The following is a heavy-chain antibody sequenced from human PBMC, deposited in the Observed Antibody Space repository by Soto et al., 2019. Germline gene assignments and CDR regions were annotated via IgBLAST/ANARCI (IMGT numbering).Heavy chain of an antibody. J-gene: IGHJ4*02. CDR3: AHRRRYYGSGSYSSSFDY. CDR1: GFSLSTSGVG. V-gene: IGHV2-5*02. CDR2: IYWDDDK. D-gene: IGHD3-10*01. Sequence: QITLKESGPTLVKPTQTLTLTCTFSGFSLSTSGVGVGWLRQPPGKALEWIALIYWDDDKRYSPSLKSRLTITKDTSKNQLVLTMTNMDPVDTATYYCAHRRRYYGSGSYSSSFDYWGQGTLVTVS.